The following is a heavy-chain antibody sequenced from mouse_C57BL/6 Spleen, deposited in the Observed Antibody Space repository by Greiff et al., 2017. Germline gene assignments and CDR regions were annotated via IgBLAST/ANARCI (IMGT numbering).Heavy chain of an antibody. V-gene: IGHV1-80*01. Sequence: VKLQESGAELVKPGASVKISCKASGYAFSSYWMNWVKQRPGKGLEWIGQIYPGDGDTNYNGKFKGKATLTADKSSSTAYMQLSSLTSEDSAVYFCARKDGYYGGFAYWGQGTLVTVSA. D-gene: IGHD2-3*01. CDR3: ARKDGYYGGFAY. CDR2: IYPGDGDT. CDR1: GYAFSSYW. J-gene: IGHJ3*01.